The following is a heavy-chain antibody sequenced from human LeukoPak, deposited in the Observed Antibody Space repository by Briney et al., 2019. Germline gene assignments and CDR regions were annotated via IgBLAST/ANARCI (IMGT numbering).Heavy chain of an antibody. J-gene: IGHJ5*02. CDR1: GYTFTSYG. D-gene: IGHD3-22*01. V-gene: IGHV1-18*01. CDR3: ARDMEDYYDSSGYSAGP. CDR2: ISAYNGNT. Sequence: GASVKVSCKASGYTFTSYGISWVRQAPGQGLEWMGWISAYNGNTNYAQKLQGRVTMTTDTSTSTAYMELRSLRSDDTAVYYCARDMEDYYDSSGYSAGPWGQGTLVTVSS.